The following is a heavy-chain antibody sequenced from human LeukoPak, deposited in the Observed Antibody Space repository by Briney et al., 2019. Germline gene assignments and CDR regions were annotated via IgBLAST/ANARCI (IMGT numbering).Heavy chain of an antibody. J-gene: IGHJ4*02. Sequence: PSETLSLTCTVSGVSGASFTSYHWSWIRRSAGKGLEWIGRIYASGTTNYNPSLKSRVTMSVDTSKKQFSLKLSSVTAADTAVYYCAKDAGYIYGRTHYFDFWGQGTLVTVSS. CDR3: AKDAGYIYGRTHYFDF. D-gene: IGHD5-18*01. V-gene: IGHV4-4*07. CDR2: IYASGTT. CDR1: GASFTSYH.